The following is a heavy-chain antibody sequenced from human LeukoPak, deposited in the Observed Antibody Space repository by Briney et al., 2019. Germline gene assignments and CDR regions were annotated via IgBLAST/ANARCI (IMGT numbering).Heavy chain of an antibody. CDR1: GCAFFSYF. V-gene: IGHV5-51*01. CDR3: VSASQEQVQFNY. D-gene: IGHD1-26*01. Sequence: GESLKISCWGSGCAFFSYFIGSVSQTPGKGLEWMGIIWPEDSDTRYSPSFRGQVTFSADTSITTAYVQWSSLMASDTAMYYCVSASQEQVQFNYWGQGILVTVSS. J-gene: IGHJ4*02. CDR2: IWPEDSDT.